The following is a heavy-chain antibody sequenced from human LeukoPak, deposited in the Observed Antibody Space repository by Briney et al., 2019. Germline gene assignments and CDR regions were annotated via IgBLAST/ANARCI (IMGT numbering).Heavy chain of an antibody. CDR3: ARDDYDILTGPINWFDP. CDR2: ISGSGGST. Sequence: RPGGSLRLSCAASGFTFSSYAMSWVRQAPGKGLEWVSAISGSGGSTYYADSVKGRFTISRDNSKNTLYLQMNSLRAEDTAVYYCARDDYDILTGPINWFDPWGQGTLVTVSS. V-gene: IGHV3-23*01. D-gene: IGHD3-9*01. CDR1: GFTFSSYA. J-gene: IGHJ5*02.